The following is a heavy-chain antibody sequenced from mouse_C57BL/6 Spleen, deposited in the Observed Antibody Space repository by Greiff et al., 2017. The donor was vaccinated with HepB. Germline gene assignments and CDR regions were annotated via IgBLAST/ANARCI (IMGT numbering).Heavy chain of an antibody. D-gene: IGHD1-1*01. J-gene: IGHJ2*01. CDR2: ISYDGSN. V-gene: IGHV3-6*01. Sequence: EVQLQQSGPGLVKPSQSLSLTCSVTGYSITSGYYWKWIRQFPGNKLEWMGYISYDGSNNYNPSLKNRISITRDTSKNQFFLKLNSVTTEDTATYYCARVGYGSPCDYWGQGTTLTVSS. CDR1: GYSITSGYY. CDR3: ARVGYGSPCDY.